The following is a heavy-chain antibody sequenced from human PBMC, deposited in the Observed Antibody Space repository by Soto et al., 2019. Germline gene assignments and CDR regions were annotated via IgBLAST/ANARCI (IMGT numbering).Heavy chain of an antibody. CDR1: GYTFTSYG. D-gene: IGHD3-22*01. J-gene: IGHJ4*02. V-gene: IGHV1-18*01. CDR3: ARSYYYDSSGYYFPVNY. CDR2: ISAYNGNI. Sequence: QVQLVQSGAEVKKPGASVKVSCKASGYTFTSYGISWVRQAPGQGLEWMGWISAYNGNINYAQKLQGRVTMTTDTSTSTSYMELRSLRSDDTAVYYCARSYYYDSSGYYFPVNYWGQGTLVTVSS.